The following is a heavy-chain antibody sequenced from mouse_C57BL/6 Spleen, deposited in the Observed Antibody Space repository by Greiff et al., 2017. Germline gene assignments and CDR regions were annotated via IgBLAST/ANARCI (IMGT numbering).Heavy chain of an antibody. CDR2: IWSGGRT. Sequence: QVQLKESGPGLVQPSQSLSITCTVSGFSLTSYGVHWVRQPPGKGLEWLGVIWSGGRTDYNAAFISRLSISKDNSNSQVYFKMNSLQADDTAIYYCAKKLLRGRGAMDYWGQGTSVTVSS. CDR1: GFSLTSYG. D-gene: IGHD1-1*01. CDR3: AKKLLRGRGAMDY. J-gene: IGHJ4*01. V-gene: IGHV2-4*01.